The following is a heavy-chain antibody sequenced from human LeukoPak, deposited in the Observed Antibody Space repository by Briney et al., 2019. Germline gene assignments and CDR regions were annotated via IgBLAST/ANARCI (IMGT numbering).Heavy chain of an antibody. CDR1: GFTVSKNY. CDR3: ARYVGP. V-gene: IGHV3-53*01. CDR2: IYSNGRT. J-gene: IGHJ5*02. Sequence: GGSLRLSCAASGFTVSKNYMRWVRQAPGKGLGWVSLIYSNGRTDYTDSVTGRFSISRDNSKKTMYLQRNRLRGEDKARHYCARYVGPWGQGTLVTVSS.